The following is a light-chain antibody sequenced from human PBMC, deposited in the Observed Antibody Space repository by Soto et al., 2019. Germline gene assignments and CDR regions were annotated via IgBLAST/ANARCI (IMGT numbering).Light chain of an antibody. CDR3: QQYYSTPHT. CDR2: WAS. CDR1: QTVLYSSNNKNY. J-gene: IGKJ2*01. Sequence: EIVMTQSPDSLAVSLGERATINCKSSQTVLYSSNNKNYLAWYLQKPGQPPKLLIYWASTRESGVPDRFSGSGSGTDFTLTISSLQAQDVAVYYCQQYYSTPHTFGQGTKLEIK. V-gene: IGKV4-1*01.